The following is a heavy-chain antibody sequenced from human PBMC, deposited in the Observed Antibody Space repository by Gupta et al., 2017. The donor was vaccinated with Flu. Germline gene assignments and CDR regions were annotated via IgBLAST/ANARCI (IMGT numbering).Heavy chain of an antibody. Sequence: PLVESGGGVLQPGGSLRLSCALPWFTFTSSYLQWVRQAPGKGLVWVSRINPDGSSTTNAESVKGRFTISRDNAKNTLYLQMNSLGDDDTAVYYCATVTSGCWGQGTLVTVSS. CDR3: ATVTSGC. J-gene: IGHJ4*02. V-gene: IGHV3-74*03. D-gene: IGHD4-17*01. CDR2: INPDGSST. CDR1: WFTFTSSY.